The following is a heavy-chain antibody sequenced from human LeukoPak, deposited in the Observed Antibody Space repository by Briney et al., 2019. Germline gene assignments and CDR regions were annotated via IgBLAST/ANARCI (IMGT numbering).Heavy chain of an antibody. V-gene: IGHV4-39*01. J-gene: IGHJ6*03. CDR2: IYYSGST. D-gene: IGHD2-2*01. CDR3: ARHEASPGYQLLRWNYYYYMDV. Sequence: PSETLSLTCTVSGGSISSGSYYWGWIRQPPGKGLEWIGSIYYSGSTYYNPSLKSRVTISVDTSKNQFSLKLSSVTAADTAVYYCARHEASPGYQLLRWNYYYYMDVWGKGTTVTVSS. CDR1: GGSISSGSYY.